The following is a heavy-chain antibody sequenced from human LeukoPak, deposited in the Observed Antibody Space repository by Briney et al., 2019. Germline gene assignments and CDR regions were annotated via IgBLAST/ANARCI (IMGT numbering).Heavy chain of an antibody. V-gene: IGHV1-46*01. D-gene: IGHD1-1*01. CDR1: GYTFTNYY. CDR2: SNPSGDST. J-gene: IGHJ4*02. CDR3: ARWATTFLDY. Sequence: ASVKVSCKASGYTFTNYYIHWVRQAPGHGLEWMGISNPSGDSTNYAQKFQGRVTMTRDTSTSTVYMDLSSLRSEDTAVYYCARWATTFLDYWGQGTLVTVSS.